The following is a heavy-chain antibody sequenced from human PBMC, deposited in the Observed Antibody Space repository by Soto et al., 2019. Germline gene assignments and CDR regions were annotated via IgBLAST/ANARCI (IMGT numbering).Heavy chain of an antibody. CDR2: ISTGSDYV. CDR1: GFTFSSYS. CDR3: ARDSRIVARPAMGSVGFDP. Sequence: EVQLVESGGGLVEPGGSLRLSCATSGFTFSSYSMNWVRQAPGKDLEWISSISTGSDYVYYADSVEGRFTISRDNAKSSLYLQMNSLRAEDTAVYYCARDSRIVARPAMGSVGFDPWGQGTLVAVSS. V-gene: IGHV3-21*01. D-gene: IGHD2-2*01. J-gene: IGHJ5*02.